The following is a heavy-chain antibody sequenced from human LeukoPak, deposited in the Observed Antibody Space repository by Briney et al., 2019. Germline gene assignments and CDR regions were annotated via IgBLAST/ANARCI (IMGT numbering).Heavy chain of an antibody. J-gene: IGHJ6*02. D-gene: IGHD2-15*01. Sequence: GGSLRLSCAASGFTFSSYGMHWVRQAPGKGLEWVAVIWYDGSNKYYADSVKGRFTISRDNSKNTLYLQMNSLRAEDTAVYYCARVMSVVVAVKRFYYYYGMDVWGQGTTVTVSS. V-gene: IGHV3-33*01. CDR1: GFTFSSYG. CDR3: ARVMSVVVAVKRFYYYYGMDV. CDR2: IWYDGSNK.